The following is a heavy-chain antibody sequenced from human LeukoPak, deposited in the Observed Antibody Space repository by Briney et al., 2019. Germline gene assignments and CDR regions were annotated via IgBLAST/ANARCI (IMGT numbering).Heavy chain of an antibody. Sequence: PSETLSLTCTVSGGSISSSSYYWGWIRQPPGKGLEWIGSIYYSGSTYYNPSLKSRLTISVDTSKNQFSLKLSSVTAADTAVYYCARDPTLAAPDYWGQGTLVTVSS. V-gene: IGHV4-39*07. CDR2: IYYSGST. D-gene: IGHD6-6*01. J-gene: IGHJ4*02. CDR1: GGSISSSSYY. CDR3: ARDPTLAAPDY.